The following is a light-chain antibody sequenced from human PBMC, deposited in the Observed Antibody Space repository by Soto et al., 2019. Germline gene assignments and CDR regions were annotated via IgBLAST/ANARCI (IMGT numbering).Light chain of an antibody. CDR2: GIS. Sequence: EIVMTQFPATLSVSPGERATLSCRASQSVSSNLAWFQQKPGQAPRVLIYGISTRATGIPARFSGSGSETDFTLTISSLRSEDFGVYYCQQYNNWPLRFGGGTKVEIK. CDR1: QSVSSN. CDR3: QQYNNWPLR. V-gene: IGKV3-15*01. J-gene: IGKJ4*02.